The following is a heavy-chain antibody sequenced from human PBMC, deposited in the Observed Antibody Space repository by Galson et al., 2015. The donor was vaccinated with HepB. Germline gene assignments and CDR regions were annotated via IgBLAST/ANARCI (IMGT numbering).Heavy chain of an antibody. CDR3: ARGVLVWDGPDY. D-gene: IGHD3-10*01. J-gene: IGHJ4*02. V-gene: IGHV1-46*01. CDR1: GYKFTSYY. CDR2: INPSGGST. Sequence: SLKVSCKASGYKFTSYYMHWVRQAPGQGLEWMGIINPSGGSTDYAQKFRGRLTMTRDTSTSTVFMELSSLRSEDTDVYQCARGVLVWDGPDYWGQGTLVTVSS.